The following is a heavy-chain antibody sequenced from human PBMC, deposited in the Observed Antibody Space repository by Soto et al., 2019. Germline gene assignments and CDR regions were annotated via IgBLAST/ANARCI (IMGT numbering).Heavy chain of an antibody. CDR1: GGTFSSYA. CDR3: AARVVVVQAAINYYYYGMDV. D-gene: IGHD2-2*02. Sequence: SVKVSCKASGGTFSSYAFSWVRQAPGQGLEWMGGIIPMFSKADSAQKFQDRVTINADESTSTAYMELNSLRSEDTAVYYCAARVVVVQAAINYYYYGMDVWGQGTTVTV. CDR2: IIPMFSKA. J-gene: IGHJ6*02. V-gene: IGHV1-69*13.